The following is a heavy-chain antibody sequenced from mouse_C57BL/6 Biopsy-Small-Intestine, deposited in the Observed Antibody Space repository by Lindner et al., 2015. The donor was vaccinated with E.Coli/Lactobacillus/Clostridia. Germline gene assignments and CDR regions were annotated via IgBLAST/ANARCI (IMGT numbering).Heavy chain of an antibody. J-gene: IGHJ2*01. CDR2: VNPNNGNT. V-gene: IGHV1-39*01. Sequence: VVNPNNGNTKYNQKFKGKATLTVDQSSNTAYMQLNSLTSEDSAVYYCAREGTGTIFDYWGQGTTLTVSS. D-gene: IGHD4-1*01. CDR3: AREGTGTIFDY.